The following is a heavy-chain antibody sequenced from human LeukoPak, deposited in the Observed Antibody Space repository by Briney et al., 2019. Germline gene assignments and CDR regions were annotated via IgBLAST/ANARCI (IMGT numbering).Heavy chain of an antibody. CDR2: IYYSGST. J-gene: IGHJ5*02. D-gene: IGHD6-13*01. CDR1: GGSISSYY. CDR3: ARESSSWNGWFDP. Sequence: PSETLSLTCIVSGGSISSYYWSWIRQPPGKGLEWIGYIYYSGSTNYNPSLKSRVTISVDTSKNQFSLKLSSVTAADTAVYYCARESSSWNGWFDPWGQGTLVTVSS. V-gene: IGHV4-59*01.